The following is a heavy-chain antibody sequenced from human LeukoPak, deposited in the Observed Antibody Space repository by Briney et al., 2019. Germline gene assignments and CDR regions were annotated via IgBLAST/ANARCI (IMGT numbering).Heavy chain of an antibody. CDR2: VYSSGSA. J-gene: IGHJ4*02. CDR3: ARRSRSGFFDY. V-gene: IGHV4-39*01. Sequence: PSETLSLTCAVSGGSINSNTYYWGWIRQPPGKGLEWNGSVYSSGSAYYNPSLKSRVAISADTSKNQFSLRLSSVTAPDTAVYYCARRSRSGFFDYWGQGTLVTVSS. D-gene: IGHD3-10*01. CDR1: GGSINSNTYY.